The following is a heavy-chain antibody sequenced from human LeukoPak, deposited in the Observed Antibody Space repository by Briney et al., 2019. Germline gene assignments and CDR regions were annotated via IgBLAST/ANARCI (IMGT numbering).Heavy chain of an antibody. D-gene: IGHD1-26*01. CDR2: IIPIFGTA. Sequence: GASVKVSCKASGGTFSSYAISWVRQAPGQGLEWMGGIIPIFGTANYAQKFQGRVTITADESTSTVYMELSSLRSEDTAVYYCARDRGGSYIRDPFDYWGQGTLVTVSS. CDR1: GGTFSSYA. CDR3: ARDRGGSYIRDPFDY. J-gene: IGHJ4*02. V-gene: IGHV1-69*13.